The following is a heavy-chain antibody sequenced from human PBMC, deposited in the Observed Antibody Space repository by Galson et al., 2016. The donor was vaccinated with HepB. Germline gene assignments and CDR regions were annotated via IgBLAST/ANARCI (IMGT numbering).Heavy chain of an antibody. CDR1: GDSVSSNSGA. CDR2: TYYRSKWNN. J-gene: IGHJ6*02. V-gene: IGHV6-1*01. Sequence: CAISGDSVSSNSGAWHWIRQSPSRGLEWLGRTYYRSKWNNDYAVSVKGRITINSDTSKNQFSLHLNSVTPEDTAVYYCAREFAPYDILTGYLSHGLDVWGQGTTVTVSS. CDR3: AREFAPYDILTGYLSHGLDV. D-gene: IGHD3-9*01.